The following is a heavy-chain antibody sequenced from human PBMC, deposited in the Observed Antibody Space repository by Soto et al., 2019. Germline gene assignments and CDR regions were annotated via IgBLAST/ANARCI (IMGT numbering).Heavy chain of an antibody. D-gene: IGHD2-21*01. CDR3: ARCVATEYGMYG. J-gene: IGHJ6*02. V-gene: IGHV1-3*01. CDR1: GYTFTSYA. CDR2: INAGNGNT. Sequence: ASVKASCKASGYTFTSYAMHWVRQAPGQMLEWLGWINAGNGNTKYSQKFQGRVTITRDTSASTAYMELSSLRSEDTAVYYCARCVATEYGMYGWGQGTKVTVSS.